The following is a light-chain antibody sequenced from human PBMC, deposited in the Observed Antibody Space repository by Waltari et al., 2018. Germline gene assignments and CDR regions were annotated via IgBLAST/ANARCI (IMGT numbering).Light chain of an antibody. CDR2: GNN. J-gene: IGLJ2*01. V-gene: IGLV1-44*01. CDR1: GPNIGTTT. CDR3: SSWDGSLSGLV. Sequence: QSVLTQPPSASATAGQRVTIPCSGSGPNIGTTTVNWYQQVPGTAPKLVIYGNNQRPPGVPDRISGSKSGTSGSLAISGLRSEDEADYYCSSWDGSLSGLVFGGGTRLTVL.